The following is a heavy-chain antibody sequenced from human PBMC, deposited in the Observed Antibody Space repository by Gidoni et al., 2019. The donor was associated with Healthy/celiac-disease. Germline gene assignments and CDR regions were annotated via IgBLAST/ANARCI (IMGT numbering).Heavy chain of an antibody. V-gene: IGHV1-46*03. J-gene: IGHJ5*02. CDR2: INPSGGST. Sequence: QVQLVQSGAEVKKPGASVKVSCKASDYTFTSYYMHWVRQAPGQGLEWMGIINPSGGSTSYAQKFQGRVTMTRDTSTSTVYMELSSMRSEDTAVYYCARVAVAGPFDPWGQGTLVTVSS. CDR3: ARVAVAGPFDP. D-gene: IGHD6-19*01. CDR1: DYTFTSYY.